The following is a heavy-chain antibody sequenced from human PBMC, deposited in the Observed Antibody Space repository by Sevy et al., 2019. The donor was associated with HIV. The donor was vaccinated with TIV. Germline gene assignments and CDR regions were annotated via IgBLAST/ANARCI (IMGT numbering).Heavy chain of an antibody. Sequence: GGSLRLSCAASGFTFSSFWMHWVRQAPGKGLEWVANIKQDGSGKYYVHSVKGRFTISRDNAKNSLYLQMNSLRAEDTAVYYCAREIGGGNSFWGQGTLVTVSS. V-gene: IGHV3-7*01. CDR2: IKQDGSGK. CDR1: GFTFSSFW. J-gene: IGHJ4*02. CDR3: AREIGGGNSF. D-gene: IGHD1-1*01.